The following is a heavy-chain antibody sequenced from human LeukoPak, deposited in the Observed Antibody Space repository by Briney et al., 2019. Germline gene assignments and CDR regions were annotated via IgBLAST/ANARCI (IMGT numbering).Heavy chain of an antibody. CDR1: GFTFSSYS. CDR3: AGSVVVPAAMGGFDY. D-gene: IGHD2-2*01. CDR2: ISSSSSTI. Sequence: GGSMRLSCVASGFTFSSYSMNWVRQAPGKGLEWVSYISSSSSTIYYADSVKGRFTISRDNAKNSLYLQMNSLRGEDTAVYYCAGSVVVPAAMGGFDYWGQGTLVTVSS. J-gene: IGHJ4*02. V-gene: IGHV3-48*01.